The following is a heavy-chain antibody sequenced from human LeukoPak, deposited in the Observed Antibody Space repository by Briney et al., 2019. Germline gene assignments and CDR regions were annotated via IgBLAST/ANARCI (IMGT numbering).Heavy chain of an antibody. J-gene: IGHJ4*02. CDR2: IFYSGTT. V-gene: IGHV4-59*08. D-gene: IGHD5-12*01. Sequence: PSETLSLTCIVSGGSISRYYWSWSQQPPGEGLEWIGYIFYSGTTNYNPSLKSRGTISVDTSKNQFSMKLSSVTAADTAVYYCARHGFSGYDTPSLDYWGQGMLVTVSS. CDR1: GGSISRYY. CDR3: ARHGFSGYDTPSLDY.